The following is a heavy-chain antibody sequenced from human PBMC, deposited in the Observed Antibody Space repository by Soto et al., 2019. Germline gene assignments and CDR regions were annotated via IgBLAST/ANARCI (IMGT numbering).Heavy chain of an antibody. CDR1: GGSISSYY. CDR3: ARDIAAADYNWFDP. V-gene: IGHV4-4*07. CDR2: IYTSGST. J-gene: IGHJ5*02. Sequence: SETLSLTCTVSGGSISSYYRSWIRQPAGTGLEWIGRIYTSGSTNYNPSLKSRVTMSVDTSKNQFSLKLSSVAAADTAVYYCARDIAAADYNWFDPWGQGTLVTSPQ. D-gene: IGHD6-13*01.